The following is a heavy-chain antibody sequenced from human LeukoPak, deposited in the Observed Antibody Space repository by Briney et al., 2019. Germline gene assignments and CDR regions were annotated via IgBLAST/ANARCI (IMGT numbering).Heavy chain of an antibody. CDR3: ERDVADCSGGSCYFRYSYYYGMDV. CDR2: ISSSSSYI. V-gene: IGHV3-21*01. D-gene: IGHD2-15*01. CDR1: GFTFSSNS. J-gene: IGHJ6*02. Sequence: GGSLRLSCAASGFTFSSNSRNWVRQAPGKGLEWVASISSSSSYIYYADSVKGRFTISRDNAKNSLYLKMNSLRAEDTAVYYCERDVADCSGGSCYFRYSYYYGMDVWGQGTTVTVSS.